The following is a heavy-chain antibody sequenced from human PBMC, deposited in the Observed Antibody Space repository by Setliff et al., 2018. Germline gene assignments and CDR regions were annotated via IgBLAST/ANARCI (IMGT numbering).Heavy chain of an antibody. D-gene: IGHD2-8*02. CDR2: ISANAGST. CDR3: AKSRRPAGTGYRGHFDS. V-gene: IGHV3-23*01. CDR1: GFTFTNYA. J-gene: IGHJ4*02. Sequence: HPGGSLRLSCAASGFTFTNYAMSWVRQAPGKGLEWISAISANAGSTYYADSVKGRFTISRDNSKSAVFLLMGSLRAEDTAVYWCAKSRRPAGTGYRGHFDSWGRGTLVTVSS.